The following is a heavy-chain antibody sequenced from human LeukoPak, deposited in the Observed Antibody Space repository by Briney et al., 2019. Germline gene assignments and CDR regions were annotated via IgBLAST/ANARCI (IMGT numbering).Heavy chain of an antibody. J-gene: IGHJ6*02. CDR2: IYYSGST. CDR3: ARADGDYVPYYYGMDV. CDR1: GGSISSGDYY. V-gene: IGHV4-30-4*01. D-gene: IGHD4-17*01. Sequence: SETLSLTCTVSGGSISSGDYYWSWIRQPPGKGLEWIGYIYYSGSTYYNPSLKSRVTISVDTSKNQFSLKLSSVTAADTAVYYCARADGDYVPYYYGMDVWGQGTTVTVS.